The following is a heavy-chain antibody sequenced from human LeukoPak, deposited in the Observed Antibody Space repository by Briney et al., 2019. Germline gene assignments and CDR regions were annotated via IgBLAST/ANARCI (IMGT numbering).Heavy chain of an antibody. V-gene: IGHV2-70*11. CDR3: AREERYSYGYYFDY. Sequence: SGPTLVNPTQTLTLTCTFSGFSLSTSGMCVSWIRQPPGKALEWLARLDWDDDKYYSTSLKTRLTISKDTSKNQVVLTMTNMDPVDTATYYCAREERYSYGYYFDYWGQGTLVTVSS. D-gene: IGHD5-18*01. J-gene: IGHJ4*02. CDR2: LDWDDDK. CDR1: GFSLSTSGMC.